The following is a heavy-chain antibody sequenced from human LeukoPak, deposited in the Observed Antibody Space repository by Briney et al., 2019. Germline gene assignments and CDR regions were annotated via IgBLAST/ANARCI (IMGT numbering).Heavy chain of an antibody. Sequence: SETLSLTGTVSGGSISRYYWSWIRHPAGKGLEWIGRIYTSGRTNYNPSRKSRVTMSVDTTKKQFSLKLSSVTAADTAVYYWAREAQLGPFDYWGQGTLVTVSS. CDR3: AREAQLGPFDY. CDR1: GGSISRYY. J-gene: IGHJ4*02. V-gene: IGHV4-4*07. D-gene: IGHD6-13*01. CDR2: IYTSGRT.